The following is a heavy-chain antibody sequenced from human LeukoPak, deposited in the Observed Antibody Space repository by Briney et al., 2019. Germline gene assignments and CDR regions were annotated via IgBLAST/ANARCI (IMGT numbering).Heavy chain of an antibody. J-gene: IGHJ4*02. CDR2: IYYSGTT. V-gene: IGHV4-59*01. D-gene: IGHD6-13*01. CDR3: ARGVYIAAAQYGY. Sequence: SETLSLTCTVSGGSISSYYWSWIRQPPGKGLEWIGYIYYSGTTNYNPSFKSRVTISVDTSKNQFSLKLSSVTAADTAVYYCARGVYIAAAQYGYWGQGTLVTVSS. CDR1: GGSISSYY.